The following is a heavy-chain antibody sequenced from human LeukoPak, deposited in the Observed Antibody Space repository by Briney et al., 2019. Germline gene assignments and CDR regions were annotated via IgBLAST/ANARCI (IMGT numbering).Heavy chain of an antibody. CDR1: GYTFTGYY. D-gene: IGHD2-2*02. J-gene: IGHJ4*02. CDR3: ARVRCSSTSCYTADFDY. CDR2: INPNSGGT. V-gene: IGHV1-2*02. Sequence: ASVKVSCKASGYTFTGYYMHWARQAPGQGLEWMGWINPNSGGTNYAQKFQGRVTMTRDTSISTAYMELSRLRSDDTAVYYCARVRCSSTSCYTADFDYWGQGTLVTVSS.